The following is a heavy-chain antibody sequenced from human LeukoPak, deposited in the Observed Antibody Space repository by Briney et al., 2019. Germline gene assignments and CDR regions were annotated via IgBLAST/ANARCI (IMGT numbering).Heavy chain of an antibody. CDR1: GASISGSSYH. D-gene: IGHD1-1*01. Sequence: SETLSLTCTVSGASISGSSYHWAWIRQPPGKGLEWIGSIYHTGTSYYSPSLRSRVTLSVDTSKNQFSLTVRSVTVADTAVYYCASGLGYVVEDYWGQGTLVTVSS. CDR2: IYHTGTS. J-gene: IGHJ4*02. CDR3: ASGLGYVVEDY. V-gene: IGHV4-39*01.